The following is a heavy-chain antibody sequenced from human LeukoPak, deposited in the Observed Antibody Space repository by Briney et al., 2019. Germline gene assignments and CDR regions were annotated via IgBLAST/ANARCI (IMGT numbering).Heavy chain of an antibody. D-gene: IGHD2-21*02. CDR3: ARGRTAGWFDP. CDR1: GYTFTRFD. J-gene: IGHJ5*02. Sequence: GASVKVSCKASGYTFTRFDINWVRQATGQGLEWMGWVNLKSGYTGYAQKFQGRVTMTRNTSISTAYMELSSLRSEDTAVYYCARGRTAGWFDPWGQGTLVTVSS. V-gene: IGHV1-8*01. CDR2: VNLKSGYT.